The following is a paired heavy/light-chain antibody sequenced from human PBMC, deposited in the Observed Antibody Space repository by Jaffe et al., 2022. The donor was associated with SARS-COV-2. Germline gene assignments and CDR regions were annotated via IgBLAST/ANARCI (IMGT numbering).Light chain of an antibody. J-gene: IGLJ3*02. CDR2: EGS. CDR1: NSDVGSYNL. V-gene: IGLV2-23*01. Sequence: QSALTQPASVSGSPGQSITISCTGTNSDVGSYNLVSWYQQYPGKAPKLIIYEGSKRPSGVSNRFSGSKSANTASLTISGLQAEDEADYYCCSYAGSSTLVFGGGTKLTVL. CDR3: CSYAGSSTLV.
Heavy chain of an antibody. Sequence: QVQLVQSGPELKQPGASVKVSCKASGYTFSSHALNWVRQAPGQGLEWMGWINTNTGIPTYAQGFTGRFVFSLDTSVSTAYLQISSLKPEDTAVYYCAREYGSGRTTRAFWYFDLWGRGTLVTVSS. D-gene: IGHD3-10*01. CDR3: AREYGSGRTTRAFWYFDL. V-gene: IGHV7-4-1*02. CDR2: INTNTGIP. J-gene: IGHJ2*01. CDR1: GYTFSSHA.